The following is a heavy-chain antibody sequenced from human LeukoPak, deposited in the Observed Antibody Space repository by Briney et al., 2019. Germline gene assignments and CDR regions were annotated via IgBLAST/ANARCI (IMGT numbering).Heavy chain of an antibody. CDR3: ARTPLTLFNWFDP. Sequence: PSQTLSLTCTVSGGSIISGSFFWSWIRQPAGKGLEWIGRIYTSGSTNYNPSLKSRVTISLDTSKNQFSLNLSSVTAADTAVYYCARTPLTLFNWFDPWGQGTLVTVSS. CDR1: GGSIISGSFF. J-gene: IGHJ5*02. D-gene: IGHD1-14*01. CDR2: IYTSGST. V-gene: IGHV4-61*02.